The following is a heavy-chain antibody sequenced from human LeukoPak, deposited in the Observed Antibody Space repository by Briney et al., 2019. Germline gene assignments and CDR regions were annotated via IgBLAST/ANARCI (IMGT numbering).Heavy chain of an antibody. Sequence: SETLSLTCTVSGGSISSYYWSWIRQPPGKGLEWIGFIYYSGSTNYNPSLKSRVTISVDMSKNQFSLKLTSVTAADTAVYYCARELAGDSSGYYYGGGPIEYWGQGTLVTVSS. V-gene: IGHV4-59*01. CDR1: GGSISSYY. CDR2: IYYSGST. D-gene: IGHD3-22*01. J-gene: IGHJ4*02. CDR3: ARELAGDSSGYYYGGGPIEY.